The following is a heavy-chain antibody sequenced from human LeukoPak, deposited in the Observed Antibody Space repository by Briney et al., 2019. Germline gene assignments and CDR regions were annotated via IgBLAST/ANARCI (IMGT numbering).Heavy chain of an antibody. CDR2: ISWNSGSI. J-gene: IGHJ4*02. V-gene: IGHV3-9*01. D-gene: IGHD6-13*01. Sequence: PGRSLRLSCAASGFTFDDYAMHWVRHAPGKGLEWVSGISWNSGSIGYADSVKGRFTISRDNAKNSLYLQMNSLRAEDTAVYYCARGRAGDFDYWGQGTLVTVSS. CDR1: GFTFDDYA. CDR3: ARGRAGDFDY.